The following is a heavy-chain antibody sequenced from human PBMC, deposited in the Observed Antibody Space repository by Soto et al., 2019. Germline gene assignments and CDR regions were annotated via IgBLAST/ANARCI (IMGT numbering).Heavy chain of an antibody. CDR1: GFTFSSYA. CDR2: ISGSSSSYI. D-gene: IGHD3-3*01. Sequence: GGSLRLSCAASGFTFSSYAMSWVRQAPGKGLEWVSAISGSSSSYIYYADSVKGRFTISRDNAKNSLYLQMNSLRAEDTAVYYCAREHQNYDFWSGYYAEYFQHWGQGTLVTVSS. CDR3: AREHQNYDFWSGYYAEYFQH. V-gene: IGHV3-21*01. J-gene: IGHJ1*01.